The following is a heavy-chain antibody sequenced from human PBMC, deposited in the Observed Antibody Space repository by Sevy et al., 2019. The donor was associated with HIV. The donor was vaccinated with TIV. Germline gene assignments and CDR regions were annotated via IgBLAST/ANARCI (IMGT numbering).Heavy chain of an antibody. D-gene: IGHD2-15*01. CDR1: GGTFSSYA. J-gene: IGHJ6*02. Sequence: ASVKVSCKASGGTFSSYAISWVRQAPGQGLEWMGGIIPIFGTANYAQKFQGRVTITADESTSTAYMELSSLRSEDTAVYYCASGECGSCYPGSYYYYGMDVWGQGTTVTVSS. V-gene: IGHV1-69*13. CDR2: IIPIFGTA. CDR3: ASGECGSCYPGSYYYYGMDV.